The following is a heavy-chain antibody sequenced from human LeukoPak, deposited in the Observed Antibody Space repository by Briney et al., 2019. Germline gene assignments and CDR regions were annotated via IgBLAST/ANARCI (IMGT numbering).Heavy chain of an antibody. V-gene: IGHV3-7*01. CDR3: ARGPTGYCSITSCSFDY. Sequence: GGCLRPSCAASGFTFSSYWMSWVRQAPGKGLEWVANIKQDGSEKYYVDSVKGRFTISRDNAKNSLFLQMDSLRAEDTAVYYCARGPTGYCSITSCSFDYWGQGTLVTVPS. D-gene: IGHD2-2*01. J-gene: IGHJ4*02. CDR1: GFTFSSYW. CDR2: IKQDGSEK.